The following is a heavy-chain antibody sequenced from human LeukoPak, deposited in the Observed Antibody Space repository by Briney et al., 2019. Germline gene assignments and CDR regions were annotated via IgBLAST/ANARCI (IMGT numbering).Heavy chain of an antibody. CDR1: GGTFSSYA. V-gene: IGHV1-69*05. CDR3: ARDQQLVPGYFDL. D-gene: IGHD6-13*01. CDR2: IIPIFGTA. Sequence: ASVKVSRKASGGTFSSYAISWVRQGPGQGLEWMGRIIPIFGTANYAQKFQGRVTITTDESTSTAYMELSSLRSEDTAVYYCARDQQLVPGYFDLWGRGTLVTVSS. J-gene: IGHJ2*01.